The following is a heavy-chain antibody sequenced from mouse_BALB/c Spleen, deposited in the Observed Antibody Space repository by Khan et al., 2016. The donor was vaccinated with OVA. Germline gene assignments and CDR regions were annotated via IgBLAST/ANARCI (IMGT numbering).Heavy chain of an antibody. CDR2: ISCYNGGT. J-gene: IGHJ4*01. CDR1: GYSFTGYY. Sequence: LVKTGTSVKISCKASGYSFTGYYIHWVKQSHGKSLEWIGYISCYNGGTGYNQKFKGKATFTADTSSSSAYMRFNSLTSEESAVYNCTRGNRGYGYAMDFWGKGTSETVSS. V-gene: IGHV1S34*01. CDR3: TRGNRGYGYAMDF. D-gene: IGHD2-14*01.